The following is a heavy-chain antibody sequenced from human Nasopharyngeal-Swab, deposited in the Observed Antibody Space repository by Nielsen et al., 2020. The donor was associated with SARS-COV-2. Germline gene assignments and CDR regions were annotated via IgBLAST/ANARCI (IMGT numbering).Heavy chain of an antibody. CDR3: ATDLLGELVVYAAGS. J-gene: IGHJ5*01. D-gene: IGHD2-8*01. V-gene: IGHV1-24*01. CDR2: FDPQHDET. Sequence: SVKVSCKLSGDTITRFTMFWVRQAPGKGLEWMGLFDPQHDETFYAPKFQGRVTMTEDSSTDTGYMELRSLRFDDTAVYFCATDLLGELVVYAAGSWGQGTMVTVSS. CDR1: GDTITRFT.